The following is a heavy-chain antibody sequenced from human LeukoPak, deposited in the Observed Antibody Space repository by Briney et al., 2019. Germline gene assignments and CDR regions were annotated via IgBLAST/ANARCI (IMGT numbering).Heavy chain of an antibody. D-gene: IGHD3-22*01. J-gene: IGHJ3*02. V-gene: IGHV4-39*01. CDR2: IYYSGST. CDR3: ARQSGYYSVDAFDI. CDR1: GGSISSSSYY. Sequence: SETLSLTCTVSGGSISSSSYYWGWIRQPPGKGLEWIGSIYYSGSTYYNPSLKSRVTISVDTSKNQFSLRLSSVTAADTAVYYCARQSGYYSVDAFDIWGQGTMVAVSS.